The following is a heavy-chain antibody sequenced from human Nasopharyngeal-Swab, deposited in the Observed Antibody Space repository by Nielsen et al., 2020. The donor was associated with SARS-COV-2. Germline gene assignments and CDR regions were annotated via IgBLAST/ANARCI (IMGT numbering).Heavy chain of an antibody. CDR1: GFSLSNGRLG. Sequence: SGPTLVKPTETLTLTCTVSGFSLSNGRLGVSWIRQPPGKALEWLAHIFSHDEKSYSTSLKSRLTISKDPSKSQVVLTMTNMDPVDTATYYCARTLLAAGGYYYYGMDVWGQGTTVTVSS. J-gene: IGHJ6*02. V-gene: IGHV2-26*01. CDR3: ARTLLAAGGYYYYGMDV. CDR2: IFSHDEK. D-gene: IGHD6-13*01.